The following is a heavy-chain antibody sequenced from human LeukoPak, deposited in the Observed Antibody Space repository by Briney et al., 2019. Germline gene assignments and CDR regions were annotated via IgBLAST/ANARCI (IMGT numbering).Heavy chain of an antibody. J-gene: IGHJ4*02. CDR1: GDSISSGTYF. V-gene: IGHV4-61*02. CDR2: MYTSGGT. D-gene: IGHD7-27*01. Sequence: SETLSLTCTVSGDSISSGTYFWSWIRQPAGKGLEWIGRMYTSGGTNYNPSLKSRVTISVDTSENQFSLRLSSVTAADTAVYYCAISRYLGTSGGLDYWGQGTLVTVSS. CDR3: AISRYLGTSGGLDY.